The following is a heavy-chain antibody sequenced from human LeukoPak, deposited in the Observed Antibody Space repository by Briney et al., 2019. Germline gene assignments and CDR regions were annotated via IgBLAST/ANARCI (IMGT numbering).Heavy chain of an antibody. CDR1: GGSFSGYY. V-gene: IGHV4-34*01. J-gene: IGHJ3*02. CDR3: ARAYSGSYLDAFDI. CDR2: INHSGST. D-gene: IGHD1-26*01. Sequence: SETLSLTCAVYGGSFSGYYWSWIRQPPGKGLEWIGEINHSGSTNYNPSLKSRVTISVDTSKNQFSLKLSSVTAADTAVYYCARAYSGSYLDAFDIWGQGTMVTVSS.